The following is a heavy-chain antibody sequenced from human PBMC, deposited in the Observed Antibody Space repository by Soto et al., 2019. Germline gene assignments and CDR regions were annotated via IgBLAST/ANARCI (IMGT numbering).Heavy chain of an antibody. J-gene: IGHJ3*02. Sequence: SETLSLTCTVSGGSISSGDYYWSWIRQPPGKGLEWIGYIYYSGSTYYNPSLKSRVTISVDTSKNQFSLKLSSVTAADTAVYYCARSLRGVEDAFDIWGQGTVVTVS. CDR2: IYYSGST. CDR3: ARSLRGVEDAFDI. CDR1: GGSISSGDYY. V-gene: IGHV4-30-4*01. D-gene: IGHD4-17*01.